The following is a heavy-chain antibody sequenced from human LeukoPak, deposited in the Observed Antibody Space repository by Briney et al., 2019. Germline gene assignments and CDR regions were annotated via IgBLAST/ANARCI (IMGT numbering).Heavy chain of an antibody. CDR3: ARGRLKRVPFTKVAGALDY. CDR1: GYTFRNYG. J-gene: IGHJ4*02. Sequence: GASVKVSCKSSGYTFRNYGITWVRQPPGQGLEWMGWIDTYNGNTAYAQKFQGRVIMTADTSTTTAHMELRSLRSDDTAVYYCARGRLKRVPFTKVAGALDYWGQGTRVTVSS. D-gene: IGHD6-19*01. CDR2: IDTYNGNT. V-gene: IGHV1-18*01.